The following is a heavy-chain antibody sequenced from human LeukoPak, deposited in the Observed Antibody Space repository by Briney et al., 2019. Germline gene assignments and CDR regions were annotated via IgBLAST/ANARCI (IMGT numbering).Heavy chain of an antibody. D-gene: IGHD3-22*01. CDR1: GFTSRSYW. J-gene: IGHJ4*02. CDR2: INGDGSRT. V-gene: IGHV3-74*01. Sequence: PGGSLRLSCAASGFTSRSYWMHWLRQAPGKGLEWVSRINGDGSRTAYGDSVEGRFTISRDNAKNTLSLQMNSLRAEDTAVYYCARDPDLSGYSFFECWGQGTLVTVSS. CDR3: ARDPDLSGYSFFEC.